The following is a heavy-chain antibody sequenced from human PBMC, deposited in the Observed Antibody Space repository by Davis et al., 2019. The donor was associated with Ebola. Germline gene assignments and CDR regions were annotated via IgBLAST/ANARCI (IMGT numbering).Heavy chain of an antibody. J-gene: IGHJ4*02. V-gene: IGHV3-30-3*01. D-gene: IGHD5-12*01. CDR2: ISYDGSKK. CDR3: ATCAYSGYHRSTAFDY. CDR1: GFSFGSFA. Sequence: PGGSLRLSCAASGFSFGSFAMHWVRQAPGTGLEWVALISYDGSKKYYADSVKGRFTISRDNSKSTLYLQMNSLRPEDTAVYYCATCAYSGYHRSTAFDYWGQGTLVPVSS.